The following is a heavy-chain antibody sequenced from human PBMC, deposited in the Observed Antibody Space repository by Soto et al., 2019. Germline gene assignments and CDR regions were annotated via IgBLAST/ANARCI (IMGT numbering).Heavy chain of an antibody. Sequence: QVQLVQSGAEVKKPGASVKVSCKASGYTFTGYYMHWVRQAPGQGLEWMGWINPTSGGTNYAQKFQGRVTMTRDTSISTAYMELSRLRSDDTAVYYCARDLAYYDSSGQTDYWGQGTLVTVSS. CDR1: GYTFTGYY. J-gene: IGHJ4*02. V-gene: IGHV1-2*02. D-gene: IGHD3-22*01. CDR3: ARDLAYYDSSGQTDY. CDR2: INPTSGGT.